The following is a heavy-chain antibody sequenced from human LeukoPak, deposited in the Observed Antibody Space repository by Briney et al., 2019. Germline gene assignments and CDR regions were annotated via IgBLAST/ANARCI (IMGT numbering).Heavy chain of an antibody. V-gene: IGHV4-59*01. CDR1: GGSFSGYY. CDR3: AREYSYGSYYFDY. CDR2: IYYSGST. J-gene: IGHJ4*02. D-gene: IGHD5-18*01. Sequence: SETLSLTCAVYGGSFSGYYWSWIRQPPGKGLEWIGYIYYSGSTNYNPSLKSRVTISVDTSKNQFSLKLSSVTAADTAVYYCAREYSYGSYYFDYWGQGTLVTVSS.